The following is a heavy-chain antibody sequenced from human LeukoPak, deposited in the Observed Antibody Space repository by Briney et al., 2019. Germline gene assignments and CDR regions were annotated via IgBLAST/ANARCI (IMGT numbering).Heavy chain of an antibody. CDR3: ASYSSTHNFDY. V-gene: IGHV1-18*01. J-gene: IGHJ4*02. CDR1: GGTFSSYA. Sequence: ASVNVSCKASGGTFSSYAISWVRQAPGQGLEWMGWISTDNGNTNSVQKLQGRVTLTMDTSTSTVYMELSSLRSEDTAVYYCASYSSTHNFDYWGQGTLVTVSS. CDR2: ISTDNGNT. D-gene: IGHD6-13*01.